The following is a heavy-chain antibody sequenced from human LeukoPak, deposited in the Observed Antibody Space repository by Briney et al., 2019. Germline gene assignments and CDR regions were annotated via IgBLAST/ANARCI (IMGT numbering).Heavy chain of an antibody. V-gene: IGHV4-61*02. Sequence: SQTLSLTCTVSGGSISSGSYYWRWIRQPAGKGLEWIGRIYTSGSTNYNPSLKSRVTISVDTSKNQFSLKLSSVTAADTAVYYCARDRSGDYDFDYWGQGTLVTVSS. J-gene: IGHJ4*02. CDR2: IYTSGST. D-gene: IGHD4-17*01. CDR3: ARDRSGDYDFDY. CDR1: GGSISSGSYY.